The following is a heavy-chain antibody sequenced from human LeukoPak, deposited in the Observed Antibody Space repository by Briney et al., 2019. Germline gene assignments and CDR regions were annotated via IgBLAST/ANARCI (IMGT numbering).Heavy chain of an antibody. J-gene: IGHJ3*02. Sequence: SETLSLTCTVSGGSISGYYWTWIRQPPGKGLEWIGFNYYSGSTNYNSSLKSRVTISVDTSKNHFSLKLSSVTATDTAIYYCARGNWPPAFDIWGQGTLLTVSS. D-gene: IGHD1-1*01. CDR2: NYYSGST. CDR3: ARGNWPPAFDI. V-gene: IGHV4-59*01. CDR1: GGSISGYY.